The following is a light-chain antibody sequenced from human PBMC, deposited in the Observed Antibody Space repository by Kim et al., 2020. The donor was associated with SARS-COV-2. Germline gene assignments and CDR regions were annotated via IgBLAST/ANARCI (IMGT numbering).Light chain of an antibody. Sequence: ALGYTVRIKCQGDSLRSYFTSWYQQKPGQAPVLVIYGKNNRPSGIPDLFSGSSSGNTASLTITGAQAEDEADYYCNSRDSSGNHVVFGGGTNLTVL. V-gene: IGLV3-19*01. CDR1: SLRSYF. CDR2: GKN. J-gene: IGLJ2*01. CDR3: NSRDSSGNHVV.